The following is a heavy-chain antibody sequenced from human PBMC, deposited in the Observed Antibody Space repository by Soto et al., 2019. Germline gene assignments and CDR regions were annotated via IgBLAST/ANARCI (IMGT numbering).Heavy chain of an antibody. V-gene: IGHV3-30*18. D-gene: IGHD3-22*01. J-gene: IGHJ4*02. CDR2: ISYDGSNK. Sequence: QVQLVESGGGVVQPGRSLRLSCAASGFTCSSYGMHWVRQAPGKGLEWVAVISYDGSNKYYADSVKGRFTISRDNSKNTLYLQMNSLRAEDTAVYYCAKEWVYDSSGWSFDYWGQGTLVTASS. CDR1: GFTCSSYG. CDR3: AKEWVYDSSGWSFDY.